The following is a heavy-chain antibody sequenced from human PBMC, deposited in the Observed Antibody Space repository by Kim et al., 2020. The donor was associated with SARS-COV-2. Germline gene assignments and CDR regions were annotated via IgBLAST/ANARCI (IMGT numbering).Heavy chain of an antibody. CDR2: ISFDGSNV. D-gene: IGHD7-27*01. Sequence: GGSLRLSCAASGFTFNSYGFHWVRQAPGRGLEWVTFISFDGSNVYYADSMKGRFTISRDNSENTLYLQVNRLTIEDAAVYFCARDPNTWGLEPLWYFDL. J-gene: IGHJ2*01. CDR1: GFTFNSYG. V-gene: IGHV3-30*03. CDR3: ARDPNTWGLEPLWYFDL.